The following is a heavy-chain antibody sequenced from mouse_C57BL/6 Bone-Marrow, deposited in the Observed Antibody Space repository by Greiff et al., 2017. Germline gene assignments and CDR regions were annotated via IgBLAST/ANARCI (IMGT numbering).Heavy chain of an antibody. CDR3: ARVVTGYYFDY. CDR1: GYSITSGYY. CDR2: ISYDGSN. Sequence: EVQLVESGPGLVKPSQSLSLTCSVTGYSITSGYYWNWIRQFPGNKLEWMGYISYDGSNNYNPSLKNRISITRDTSKNQFFLKLKSVTTEDTATYYCARVVTGYYFDYWGQGTTLTVSS. V-gene: IGHV3-6*01. J-gene: IGHJ2*01. D-gene: IGHD4-1*01.